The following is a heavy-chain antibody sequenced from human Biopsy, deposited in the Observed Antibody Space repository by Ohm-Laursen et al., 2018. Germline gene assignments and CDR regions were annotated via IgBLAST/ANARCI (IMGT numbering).Heavy chain of an antibody. CDR2: RSYSGSTGYSGSA. J-gene: IGHJ5*02. CDR3: ASFVVGGGGVGA. D-gene: IGHD3-16*01. V-gene: IGHV4-61*01. Sequence: GTLSLTCRVSGDSVSSGSHHWSWIRQSPGNGLEWIGERSYSGSTGYSGSASDNPSHKSRITISAETSRNEFSLRLASVTAADTAVYFCASFVVGGGGVGAWGQGTLVTVSS. CDR1: GDSVSSGSHH.